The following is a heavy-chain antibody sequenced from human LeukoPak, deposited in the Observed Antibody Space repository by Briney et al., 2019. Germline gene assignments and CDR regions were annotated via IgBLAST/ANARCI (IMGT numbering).Heavy chain of an antibody. Sequence: SETLSLTCTVSGGSISSGSYYWSWIRQPAGTGLEWIGRIYHSGSTYYNPSLKSRVTISVDTSKNQFSLKLSSVTAADTAVYYCYCTTRGYYDSSGYYMFDAFDIWGQGTMVTVSS. CDR3: YCTTRGYYDSSGYYMFDAFDI. D-gene: IGHD3-22*01. CDR1: GGSISSGSYY. J-gene: IGHJ3*02. CDR2: IYHSGST. V-gene: IGHV4-39*07.